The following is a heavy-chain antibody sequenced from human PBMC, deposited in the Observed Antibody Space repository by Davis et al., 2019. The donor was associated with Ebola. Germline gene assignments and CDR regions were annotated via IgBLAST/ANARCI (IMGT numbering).Heavy chain of an antibody. Sequence: SETLSLTCAVYGGSFGGYYWSWIRQPPGKGLEWIGEINHSGSTNYNPSLKSRVTISVDTSKNQFSLKLSSVTAADTAVYYCARVRPLGIAVAPWGQGTLVTVSS. CDR3: ARVRPLGIAVAP. V-gene: IGHV4-34*01. J-gene: IGHJ5*02. CDR2: INHSGST. CDR1: GGSFGGYY. D-gene: IGHD6-19*01.